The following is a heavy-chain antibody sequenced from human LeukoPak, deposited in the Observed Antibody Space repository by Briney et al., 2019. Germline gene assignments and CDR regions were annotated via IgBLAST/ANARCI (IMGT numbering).Heavy chain of an antibody. CDR3: ARRRFYDGRGYLE. CDR2: IYYSGRT. V-gene: IGHV4-39*01. D-gene: IGHD3-22*01. CDR1: GDSVSRSDSY. J-gene: IGHJ1*01. Sequence: KPSETVSLTCSVSGDSVSRSDSYWDWIRQPPGKGLEWIGTIYYSGRTYYSPSLKSRVTMSVDPSNNQFPLNLRSVTAADTALYYCARRRFYDGRGYLEWGRGTLLSVSS.